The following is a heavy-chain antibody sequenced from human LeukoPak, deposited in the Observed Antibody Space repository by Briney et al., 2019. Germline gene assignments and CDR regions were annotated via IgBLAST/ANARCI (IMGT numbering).Heavy chain of an antibody. Sequence: PGGSLRLSCAASGFTFSSYAMSWVRQAPGKGLEWVSAISGSGGSTYYADSVEGRFTISRDNSKNTLYLQMNSLRAEDTAVYYCAKRERGSYSLDYWGQGTLVTVSS. CDR2: ISGSGGST. J-gene: IGHJ4*02. CDR3: AKRERGSYSLDY. D-gene: IGHD1-26*01. CDR1: GFTFSSYA. V-gene: IGHV3-23*01.